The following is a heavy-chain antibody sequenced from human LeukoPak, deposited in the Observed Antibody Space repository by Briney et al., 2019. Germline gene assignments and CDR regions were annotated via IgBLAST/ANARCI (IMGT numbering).Heavy chain of an antibody. CDR2: IIPIFGTA. J-gene: IGHJ6*04. CDR1: GGTCGSYA. V-gene: IGHV1-69*01. D-gene: IGHD1-26*01. CDR3: ARPPPYSGYDYYGMDV. Sequence: GSSVKVSCKASGGTCGSYAISWVRQAPGQGLEWMGGIIPIFGTANYAQKFQGRVTITADESTSTAYMELSSLRSEDTAVYYCARPPPYSGYDYYGMDVWGKGTTVTVSS.